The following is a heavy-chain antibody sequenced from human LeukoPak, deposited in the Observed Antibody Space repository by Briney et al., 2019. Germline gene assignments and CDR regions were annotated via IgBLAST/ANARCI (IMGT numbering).Heavy chain of an antibody. Sequence: GRSLRLSCAASGFTFSSYAMRWVRQAPGKGLEWVAVISYDGSNKYYADSVKGRFTISRDNSKNTLYLQMNSLRAEDTAVYYCARERGYSGYDVFDYWGQGTLVTVSS. CDR3: ARERGYSGYDVFDY. CDR2: ISYDGSNK. V-gene: IGHV3-30*04. J-gene: IGHJ4*02. CDR1: GFTFSSYA. D-gene: IGHD5-12*01.